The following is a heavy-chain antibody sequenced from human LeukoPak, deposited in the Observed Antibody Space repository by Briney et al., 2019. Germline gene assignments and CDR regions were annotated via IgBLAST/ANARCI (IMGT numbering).Heavy chain of an antibody. Sequence: GESLKISCKGSGYSFTSYWIGWVRPMPGKGLEWMGIIYPGDSDTRYSPSFQGQVTISADKSISTASLQWSSLKASDTAMYYCARLHSSGWYFEDYWGQGTLVAVSS. CDR2: IYPGDSDT. D-gene: IGHD6-19*01. CDR1: GYSFTSYW. CDR3: ARLHSSGWYFEDY. V-gene: IGHV5-51*01. J-gene: IGHJ4*02.